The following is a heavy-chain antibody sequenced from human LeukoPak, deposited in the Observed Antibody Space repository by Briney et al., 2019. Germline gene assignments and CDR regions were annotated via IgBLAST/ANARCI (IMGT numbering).Heavy chain of an antibody. J-gene: IGHJ4*02. D-gene: IGHD4-23*01. V-gene: IGHV4-39*01. CDR3: ARPYGGNSGQDY. Sequence: SETLSLTCTVSGGSISSSSYYWGWIRQPPGKGLEWLGSIYYSGSTYYNPSPTIRVTISVDTSKNQFSLKLSSVTAADTAVYYCARPYGGNSGQDYWGQGTLVTVSS. CDR2: IYYSGST. CDR1: GGSISSSSYY.